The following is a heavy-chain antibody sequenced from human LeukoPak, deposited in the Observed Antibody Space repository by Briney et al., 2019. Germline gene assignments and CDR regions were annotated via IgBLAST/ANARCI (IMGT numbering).Heavy chain of an antibody. D-gene: IGHD2-8*01. CDR2: ISDTGATT. CDR3: AKDTSIGRYCTNGVCSPFDY. CDR1: GFTFSSYA. J-gene: IGHJ4*02. V-gene: IGHV3-23*01. Sequence: GGSLRLSCAGSGFTFSSYAMSWVRQAPGKGLEWVSAISDTGATTYDADSVKGRFTISRDNPRSTLYLQLNSLRAEDTAVYYCAKDTSIGRYCTNGVCSPFDYWGQGTLVTVSS.